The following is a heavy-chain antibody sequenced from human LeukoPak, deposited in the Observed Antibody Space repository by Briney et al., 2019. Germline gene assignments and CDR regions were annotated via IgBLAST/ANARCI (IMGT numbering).Heavy chain of an antibody. J-gene: IGHJ6*03. V-gene: IGHV1-69*05. Sequence: SVKVSCKASGGTFSSYAISWVRQAPGQGLEWMGGIIPIFGTANYAQKFQGRVTITTDESTSTAYMELSSLRSEDTAVYYCASKHVSPPFYYYYYMDVWGKGTTATVSS. CDR2: IIPIFGTA. CDR1: GGTFSSYA. CDR3: ASKHVSPPFYYYYYMDV.